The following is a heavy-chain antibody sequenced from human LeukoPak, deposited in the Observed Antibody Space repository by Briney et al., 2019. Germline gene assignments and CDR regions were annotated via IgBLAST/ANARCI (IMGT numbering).Heavy chain of an antibody. CDR1: GFTFSSCG. V-gene: IGHV3-21*01. D-gene: IGHD1-14*01. J-gene: IGHJ4*02. Sequence: PGGSLRLSCAASGFTFSSCGFNWVRQAPGKGLEWVSSTGPTGTDRYYADSVRGRFTISRDNAKNSTYLQMDSLRDEDTAVYYCATETIGRHYDYWGQGTLLTVSS. CDR3: ATETIGRHYDY. CDR2: TGPTGTDR.